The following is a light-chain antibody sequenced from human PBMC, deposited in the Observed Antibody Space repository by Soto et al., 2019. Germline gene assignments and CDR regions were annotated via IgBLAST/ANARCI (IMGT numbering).Light chain of an antibody. CDR3: SSYTSSNTEV. J-gene: IGLJ1*01. V-gene: IGLV2-14*01. Sequence: QSSLTQPASVSGSPGQSITISCTGTSSDVGGYNYVSWYQQHPGKAPKLMIYDVSDRPSGVSNRFSGSKSGNAASLTISGLQAEDEADYYCSSYTSSNTEVLGTGTKVTVL. CDR1: SSDVGGYNY. CDR2: DVS.